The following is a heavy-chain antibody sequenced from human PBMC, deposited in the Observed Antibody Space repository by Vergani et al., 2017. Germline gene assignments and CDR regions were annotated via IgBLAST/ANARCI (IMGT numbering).Heavy chain of an antibody. Sequence: EVQLVQSGAEVKKPGESLKISCKGSGYSFTSYWIGLVRQMPGKGLEWLGIIYPGDSDTRYSPSFQGQVTISADKSISTAYLQWSSLTASDTAMYYCARQNPWGVPAGTFDYWGQGTLVTVSS. CDR1: GYSFTSYW. V-gene: IGHV5-51*01. J-gene: IGHJ4*02. CDR3: ARQNPWGVPAGTFDY. D-gene: IGHD2-2*01. CDR2: IYPGDSDT.